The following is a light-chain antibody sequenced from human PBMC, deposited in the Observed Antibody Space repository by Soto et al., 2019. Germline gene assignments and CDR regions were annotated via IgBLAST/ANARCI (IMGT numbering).Light chain of an antibody. CDR1: QRVLYSSNNKNY. CDR3: QHYFGSATT. J-gene: IGKJ1*01. V-gene: IGKV4-1*01. CDR2: WSS. Sequence: DIVMTQSPDSLAVSLGERATINCKSSQRVLYSSNNKNYFARYQQKPGQPPKLLIYWSSTRDSGVPYRFSGSGSWTDFTLTNSNLHADDVAVYYRQHYFGSATTVGQGTKVEIK.